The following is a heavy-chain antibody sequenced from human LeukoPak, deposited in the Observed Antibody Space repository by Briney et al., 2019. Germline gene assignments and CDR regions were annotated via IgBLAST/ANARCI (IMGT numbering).Heavy chain of an antibody. Sequence: PGGSLRLSCAASGFTFSSYWMSWVRQAPGKGLEWVANIKQDGSEKYYVDSVKGRFTISRDNAKNTLYLQMNSLSPEDSGVYYCAIRITPDVHYYYYMDVWGKGTTVIVSS. CDR2: IKQDGSEK. V-gene: IGHV3-7*01. D-gene: IGHD4-23*01. J-gene: IGHJ6*03. CDR3: AIRITPDVHYYYYMDV. CDR1: GFTFSSYW.